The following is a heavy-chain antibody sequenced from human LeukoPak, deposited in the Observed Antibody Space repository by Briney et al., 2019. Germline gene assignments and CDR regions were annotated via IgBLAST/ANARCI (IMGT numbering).Heavy chain of an antibody. J-gene: IGHJ3*02. V-gene: IGHV3-9*03. Sequence: PGGSLRLSCAASGFTFDDYAMHWVRHAPGKGLEWVSGISWNSGSIGYADSVKGRFTISRDNAKNSLYLQMNRLRAEDMALYYCAKGMYRSGLSAFDIWGEGTMVTVSS. CDR1: GFTFDDYA. CDR3: AKGMYRSGLSAFDI. D-gene: IGHD6-19*01. CDR2: ISWNSGSI.